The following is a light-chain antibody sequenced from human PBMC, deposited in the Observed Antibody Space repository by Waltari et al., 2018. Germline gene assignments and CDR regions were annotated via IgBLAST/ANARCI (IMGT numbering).Light chain of an antibody. Sequence: QSMLTQPPSLSAAPGQLVTISCSGSSSNIGKSLVSSYQQLPVTAPKLLIYDNDNRLSGIPDRFSGSRSGTSATLAITGLQTGDEADYFCASWDYSLSAWVFGGGTNLTVL. CDR1: SSNIGKSL. V-gene: IGLV1-51*01. CDR2: DND. CDR3: ASWDYSLSAWV. J-gene: IGLJ3*02.